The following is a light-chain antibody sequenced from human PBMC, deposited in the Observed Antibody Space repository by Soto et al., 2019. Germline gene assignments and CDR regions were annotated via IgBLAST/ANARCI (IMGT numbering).Light chain of an antibody. J-gene: IGKJ1*01. Sequence: DIQMTQSPSTLSASVGDRVTITCWASQSISSWLAWYQQKPGKAPKLLIYKASSLESGVPSRFSGSESGTEFTLTISILQPDDFATYYCQQYNIYSPWTFGQGTKVEIK. CDR2: KAS. CDR1: QSISSW. V-gene: IGKV1-5*03. CDR3: QQYNIYSPWT.